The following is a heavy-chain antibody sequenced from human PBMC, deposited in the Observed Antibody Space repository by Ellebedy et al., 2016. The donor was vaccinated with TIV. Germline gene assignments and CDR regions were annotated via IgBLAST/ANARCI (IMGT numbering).Heavy chain of an antibody. CDR1: GFTFDDYA. V-gene: IGHV3-9*01. CDR2: ISWNSGSI. D-gene: IGHD6-19*01. J-gene: IGHJ4*02. Sequence: GGSLRLSXAASGFTFDDYAMHWVRQAPGKGLEWVSGISWNSGSIGYADSVKDRFTISRDNAKNSLYLQMNSLRAEDTALYYCAKDIGRIAVAGTIRNWGQGTLVTVSS. CDR3: AKDIGRIAVAGTIRN.